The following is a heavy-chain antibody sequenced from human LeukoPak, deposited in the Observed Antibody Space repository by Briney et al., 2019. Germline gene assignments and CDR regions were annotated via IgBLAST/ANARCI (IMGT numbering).Heavy chain of an antibody. Sequence: GASVKVSCKASGYTFTGYYMHWVRQAPGQGLEWMGWISAYNGNTNYAQKLQGRVTMTTDTSTSTAYMELRSLRSDDTAVYYCATGRYRSSTSCYFYYWGQGTLVTVSS. V-gene: IGHV1-18*04. CDR2: ISAYNGNT. CDR1: GYTFTGYY. J-gene: IGHJ4*02. CDR3: ATGRYRSSTSCYFYY. D-gene: IGHD2-2*01.